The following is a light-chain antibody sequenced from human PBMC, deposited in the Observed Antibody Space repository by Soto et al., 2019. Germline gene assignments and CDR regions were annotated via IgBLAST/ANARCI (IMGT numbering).Light chain of an antibody. CDR3: QQFNSYPIT. CDR2: DAS. V-gene: IGKV1-13*02. J-gene: IGKJ5*01. CDR1: QDIRGA. Sequence: AIQVTQSPSSLSASVGDRVTITCLSSQDIRGALAWYQQKPGKPPKLLIYDASTLENGVPSRFSGDSSGTQFTLTISGLQPEDFGTYYCQQFNSYPITFGHGTRLEIK.